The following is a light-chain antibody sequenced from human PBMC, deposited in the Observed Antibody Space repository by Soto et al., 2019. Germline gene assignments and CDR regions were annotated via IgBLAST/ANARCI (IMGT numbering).Light chain of an antibody. CDR2: AAS. J-gene: IGKJ1*01. CDR3: QEYFASSST. CDR1: QSINSKY. V-gene: IGKV3-20*01. Sequence: EMVLTQSPGTLSSSPGERATLSCRASQSINSKYLAGYQHKPGPAPRLPIYAASSMDTVIPDRFGGSGSGTDFTLTISGLEPEDCAEDYCQEYFASSSTFGQGTKVYIK.